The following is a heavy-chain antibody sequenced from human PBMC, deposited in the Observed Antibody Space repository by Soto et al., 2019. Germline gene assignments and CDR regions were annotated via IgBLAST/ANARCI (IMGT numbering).Heavy chain of an antibody. J-gene: IGHJ5*02. CDR2: IRSKAYGGTT. D-gene: IGHD6-13*01. Sequence: GGSLRLSCTASGFTFGDYAMSWFRQAPGKGLEWVGFIRSKAYGGTTEYAASVKGRFTISRDDSKSIAYLQMNSLKTEDTAVYYCTRHRDSSSWYYFSARKNWFDPWGQGTLVTVS. CDR1: GFTFGDYA. V-gene: IGHV3-49*03. CDR3: TRHRDSSSWYYFSARKNWFDP.